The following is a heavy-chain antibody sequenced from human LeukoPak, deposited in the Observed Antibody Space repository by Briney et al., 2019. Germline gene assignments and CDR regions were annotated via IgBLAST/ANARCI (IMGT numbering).Heavy chain of an antibody. V-gene: IGHV1-69*04. Sequence: ASVKVSCKASGGTFSSYAISWVRQAPGQGLEWMGRIILILGIANYAQKFQGRVTITADKSTSTAYMELSSLRSEDTAVYYCARGDASSGGYSGYDLYYLDFDYWGQGTLVTVSS. CDR1: GGTFSSYA. D-gene: IGHD5-12*01. CDR2: IILILGIA. J-gene: IGHJ4*02. CDR3: ARGDASSGGYSGYDLYYLDFDY.